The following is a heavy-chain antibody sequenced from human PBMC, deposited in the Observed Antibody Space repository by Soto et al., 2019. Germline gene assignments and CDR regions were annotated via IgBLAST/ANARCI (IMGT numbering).Heavy chain of an antibody. V-gene: IGHV1-2*04. D-gene: IGHD6-6*01. CDR3: ASSIAAYYYGMDV. CDR2: INPNSGGT. Sequence: ASVKVSCKASGYTFTGYYMHWVRQAPGQGLEWMGWINPNSGGTNYAQKFQGWVTMTRDTSISTAYMELSRLRSDDTAVYYCASSIAAYYYGMDVCGQVTTVTVSS. J-gene: IGHJ6*02. CDR1: GYTFTGYY.